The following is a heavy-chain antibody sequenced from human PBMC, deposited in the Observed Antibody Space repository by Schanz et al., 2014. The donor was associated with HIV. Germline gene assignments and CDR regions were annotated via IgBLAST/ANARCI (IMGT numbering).Heavy chain of an antibody. CDR1: GGTFSSYA. CDR3: ASGRRSGIGWRMDV. Sequence: QVQLVQSGAEVKKTGSSVKVSCKASGGTFSSYAISWVRQAPGQGLEWMGGILPMFGTVKYAQKFQGRVTITAGESTSTAYMELSSLRSEDTAVYYCASGRRSGIGWRMDVWGQGTTVSVSS. V-gene: IGHV1-69*01. D-gene: IGHD6-19*01. J-gene: IGHJ6*02. CDR2: ILPMFGTV.